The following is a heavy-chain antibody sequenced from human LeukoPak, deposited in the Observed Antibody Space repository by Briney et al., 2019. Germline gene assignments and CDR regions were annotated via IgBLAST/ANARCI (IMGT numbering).Heavy chain of an antibody. CDR1: GGSISSSY. CDR3: VRQYSSNWFDP. V-gene: IGHV4-59*01. CDR2: IYNSGST. D-gene: IGHD6-19*01. J-gene: IGHJ5*02. Sequence: SETLSLTCSVSGGSISSSYWTWIRQPPGKGLEWIGYIYNSGSTNYNPSLKSRVTISVDTSKNEFSLRQTSVTAADTAVYYCVRQYSSNWFDPWGLGTLVIVSS.